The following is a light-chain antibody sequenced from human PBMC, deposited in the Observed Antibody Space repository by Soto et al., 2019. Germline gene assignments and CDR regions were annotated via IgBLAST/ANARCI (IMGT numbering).Light chain of an antibody. J-gene: IGLJ2*01. CDR3: SSYAGSNNLV. V-gene: IGLV2-8*01. CDR1: SSDVGGYNY. Sequence: QSALTQPPSASGSPGQSVTISCTGTSSDVGGYNYVSWYQQHPGKAPKLMIYEVSKRPSGVPDRFSGSKSGHTSSLTVSALQAEDEADYYCSSYAGSNNLVFGGGTKLTVL. CDR2: EVS.